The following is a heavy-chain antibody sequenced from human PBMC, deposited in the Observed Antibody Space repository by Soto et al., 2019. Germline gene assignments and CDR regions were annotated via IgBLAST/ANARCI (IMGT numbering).Heavy chain of an antibody. CDR2: ISYDGSNK. D-gene: IGHD6-19*01. Sequence: QVQLVESGGGVVQPGRSLRLSCAASGFTFSSYAMHWVRQAPGKGLEWVAVISYDGSNKYYADSVKGRFTISRDNSKNTLYLQMNSLRAEDTAVYYCARGSIAVAGRFDYWGQGTLVTVSS. V-gene: IGHV3-30-3*01. CDR3: ARGSIAVAGRFDY. J-gene: IGHJ4*02. CDR1: GFTFSSYA.